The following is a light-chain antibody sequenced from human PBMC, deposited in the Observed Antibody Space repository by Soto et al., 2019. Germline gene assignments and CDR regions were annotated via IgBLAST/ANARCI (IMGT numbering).Light chain of an antibody. CDR1: QSLSSSY. Sequence: ENVLTQSPGTLSSSPGERATLSCRASQSLSSSYLAWYQQKPGQAPRLLIYGASSRATGIPDRFSGSGSGTDFTLTISGLEPEDFAVYYCQQRTNRPPITFGQGTRLEIK. CDR2: GAS. J-gene: IGKJ5*01. V-gene: IGKV3D-20*02. CDR3: QQRTNRPPIT.